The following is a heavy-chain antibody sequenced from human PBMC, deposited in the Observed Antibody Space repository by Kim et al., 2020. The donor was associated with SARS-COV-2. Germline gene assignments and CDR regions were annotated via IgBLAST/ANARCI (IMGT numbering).Heavy chain of an antibody. J-gene: IGHJ4*02. V-gene: IGHV4-59*01. CDR2: IYYSGST. Sequence: SETLSLTCTVSGGSISSYYWSWIWQPPGKGLEWIGYIYYSGSTNYNPSLKSRVTISVDTSKNQFSLKLSSVTAADTAVYYCARGYYGSGSYYNRFDYWGQGTLVTVSS. D-gene: IGHD3-10*01. CDR1: GGSISSYY. CDR3: ARGYYGSGSYYNRFDY.